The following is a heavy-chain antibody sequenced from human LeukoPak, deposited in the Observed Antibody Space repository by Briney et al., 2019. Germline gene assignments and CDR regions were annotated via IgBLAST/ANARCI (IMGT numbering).Heavy chain of an antibody. Sequence: GGSLRLSCVASGFTFTNYGMGWVRQAPGKGLECVSSISGSGSTTYYADSVKGRFTISRDNSKNTLYLQMSSLRAEDTAVYFCAKDRTGGTGRDWFDPWGQGTLVTVSS. CDR1: GFTFTNYG. V-gene: IGHV3-23*01. J-gene: IGHJ5*02. D-gene: IGHD2-8*02. CDR3: AKDRTGGTGRDWFDP. CDR2: ISGSGSTT.